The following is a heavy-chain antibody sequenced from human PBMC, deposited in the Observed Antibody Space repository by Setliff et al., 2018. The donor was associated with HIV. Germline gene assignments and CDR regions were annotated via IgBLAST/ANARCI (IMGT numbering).Heavy chain of an antibody. CDR3: ASHPGVAYSFFEV. D-gene: IGHD1-26*01. V-gene: IGHV3-74*01. Sequence: PGGSLRLSCAASGFTFSSYWMHWVRQAPGKGLVWLSRIKSDGSITNYADSVRGRFTISRDNAKNSLYLQMNSLRVEDTALYYCASHPGVAYSFFEVWGQGTMVTVSS. CDR1: GFTFSSYW. J-gene: IGHJ3*01. CDR2: IKSDGSIT.